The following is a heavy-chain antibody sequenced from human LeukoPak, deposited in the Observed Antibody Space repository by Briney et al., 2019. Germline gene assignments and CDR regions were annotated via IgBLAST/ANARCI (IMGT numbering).Heavy chain of an antibody. CDR3: ARGRTGTSDMDV. D-gene: IGHD1-1*01. J-gene: IGHJ6*03. CDR1: GYTFTSYD. V-gene: IGHV1-8*03. CDR2: TNPNSGNT. Sequence: ASVKVSCKASGYTFTSYDINWVRQATGQGLEWMGWTNPNSGNTGYAQKFQGRVTITRNTSISTAYMELSSLRSEDTAVYYCARGRTGTSDMDVWGKGTTVTVSS.